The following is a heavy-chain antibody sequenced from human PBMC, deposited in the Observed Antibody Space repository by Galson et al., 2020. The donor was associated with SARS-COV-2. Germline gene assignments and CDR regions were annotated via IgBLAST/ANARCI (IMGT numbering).Heavy chain of an antibody. J-gene: IGHJ3*02. Sequence: SETLSLTCTVSGGSISSYYWSWIRQPPGKGLEWIGYIYYSGSTNYNPSLKSRVTISVDTSKNQFSLKLLSVTAADTAVYYCASHLNFDWLLCEGAFDIWGQGTMVTVSS. CDR2: IYYSGST. V-gene: IGHV4-59*01. D-gene: IGHD3-9*01. CDR1: GGSISSYY. CDR3: ASHLNFDWLLCEGAFDI.